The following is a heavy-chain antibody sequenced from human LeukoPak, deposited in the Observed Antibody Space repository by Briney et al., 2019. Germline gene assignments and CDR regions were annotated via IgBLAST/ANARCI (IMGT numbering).Heavy chain of an antibody. J-gene: IGHJ1*01. V-gene: IGHV1-8*01. CDR1: GYTFTIYD. Sequence: ASVKVTCKASGYTFTIYDINWVRQATGQGLGWMGWMNPNSGNTGYAQKFQGRVTMTRNTSISTAYMELSSLRSEDTAVYYCARGVYSSSWYPRHWGQGTLVTVSS. CDR2: MNPNSGNT. D-gene: IGHD6-13*01. CDR3: ARGVYSSSWYPRH.